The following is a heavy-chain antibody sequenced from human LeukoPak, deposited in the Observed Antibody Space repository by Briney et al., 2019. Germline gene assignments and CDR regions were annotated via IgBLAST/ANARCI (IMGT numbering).Heavy chain of an antibody. CDR1: GGSLNNDY. Sequence: PSETLSLTCTVSGGSLNNDYWSWIRQPPGKGLEWIGYIYYSGGTNCNPSLKSRVTVSVDTSKNQFSLKLTSVTAADTAVYYCARGPGGSSSSDFDYWGQGTLVTVSS. D-gene: IGHD6-6*01. CDR2: IYYSGGT. CDR3: ARGPGGSSSSDFDY. J-gene: IGHJ4*02. V-gene: IGHV4-59*08.